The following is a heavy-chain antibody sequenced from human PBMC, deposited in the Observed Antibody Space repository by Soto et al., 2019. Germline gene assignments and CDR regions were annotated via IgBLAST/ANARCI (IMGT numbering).Heavy chain of an antibody. CDR1: GFTFSSYA. Sequence: GGSLRLSCAASGFTFSSYAMSWVRQAPGKGLEWVSAISGSGGSTYYADSVKGRFTISRDNSKNTLYLQMNSLRAEDTAVYYCAKDESLYDRSDSGGFDPWGQGTLVTVSS. V-gene: IGHV3-23*01. CDR2: ISGSGGST. D-gene: IGHD3-22*01. J-gene: IGHJ5*02. CDR3: AKDESLYDRSDSGGFDP.